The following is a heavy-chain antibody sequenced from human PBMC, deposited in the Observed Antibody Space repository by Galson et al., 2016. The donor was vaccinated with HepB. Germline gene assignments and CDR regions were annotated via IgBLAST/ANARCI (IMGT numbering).Heavy chain of an antibody. Sequence: LSLTCTVSGGSINYYWSWIRQAPGKGLEWIGYVFYSGATKYNPSLESRVAMSIDRSKNTLSVKLHSVTPADTAVYYCARHVVITYDVFDVWGQGTAVTVSS. CDR1: GGSINYY. V-gene: IGHV4-59*01. D-gene: IGHD3/OR15-3a*01. J-gene: IGHJ6*02. CDR2: VFYSGAT. CDR3: ARHVVITYDVFDV.